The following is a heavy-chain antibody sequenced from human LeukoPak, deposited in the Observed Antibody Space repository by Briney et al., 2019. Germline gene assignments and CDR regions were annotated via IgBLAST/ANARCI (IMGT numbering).Heavy chain of an antibody. D-gene: IGHD3-10*01. CDR3: ARDVEGFGETNWFDP. Sequence: ASVKVSCKASGYTFTSYGISWVRQAPGQGLEWMGWISAYNGNTNYAQKLQGRVTMTTDTSTGTAYMELRSLRSDDTAVYYCARDVEGFGETNWFDPWGQGTLVTVSS. CDR1: GYTFTSYG. V-gene: IGHV1-18*01. J-gene: IGHJ5*02. CDR2: ISAYNGNT.